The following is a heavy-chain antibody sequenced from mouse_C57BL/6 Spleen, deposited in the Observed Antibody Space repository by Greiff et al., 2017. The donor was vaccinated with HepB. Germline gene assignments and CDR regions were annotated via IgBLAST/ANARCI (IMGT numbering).Heavy chain of an antibody. J-gene: IGHJ3*01. V-gene: IGHV1-59*01. CDR2: IDPSDSYT. CDR1: GYTFTSYW. D-gene: IGHD1-1*01. Sequence: VKLQQPGAELVRPGTSVKLSCKASGYTFTSYWMHWVKQRPGQGLEWIGVIDPSDSYTNYNQKFKGKATLTVDTSSSTAYMQLSSLTSEDSAVYYCARGGSSSSWFAYWGQGTLVTVSA. CDR3: ARGGSSSSWFAY.